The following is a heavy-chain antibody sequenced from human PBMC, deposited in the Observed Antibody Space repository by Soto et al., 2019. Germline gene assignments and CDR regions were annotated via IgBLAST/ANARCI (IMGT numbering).Heavy chain of an antibody. J-gene: IGHJ4*02. CDR2: INHSGST. CDR3: ARGSRDGYRGTFDY. V-gene: IGHV4-34*01. CDR1: GGSFSGYY. D-gene: IGHD5-12*01. Sequence: QVQLQQWGAGLLKPSETLSLTCAVYGGSFSGYYWSWIRQPPGKGLEWIGEINHSGSTNYNPSLKSRVTIPVDTSKNQFSLKLSSVTAADTAVYYCARGSRDGYRGTFDYWGQGTLVTVAS.